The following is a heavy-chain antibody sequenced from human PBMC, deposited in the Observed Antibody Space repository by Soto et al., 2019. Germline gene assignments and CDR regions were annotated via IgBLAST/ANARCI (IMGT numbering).Heavy chain of an antibody. CDR2: IIPIFGTA. D-gene: IGHD5-18*01. J-gene: IGHJ4*02. CDR3: ARDLFMEMATAPTEDY. Sequence: QVQLVQSGAEVKKPGSSVKVSCKASGGTFSSYAISWVRQAPGQGLEWMGGIIPIFGTANYAQKFQGRVTITADESTSTADMELSSLRSEDTAVYYCARDLFMEMATAPTEDYWGQGTLVTVSS. V-gene: IGHV1-69*12. CDR1: GGTFSSYA.